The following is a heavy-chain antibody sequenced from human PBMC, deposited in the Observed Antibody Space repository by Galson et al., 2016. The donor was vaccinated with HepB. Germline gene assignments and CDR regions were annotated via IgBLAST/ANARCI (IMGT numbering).Heavy chain of an antibody. CDR2: LRGRGSTT. Sequence: SLRLSCAASTFALRNYAMSWVRQPPGKGLEWVSTLRGRGSTTFYADSVKGRFTISGDNSKTTLYLQMNSLREEDTAVYYCARFADTGRNFVGLVLWGQGTLVTVSS. CDR1: TFALRNYA. J-gene: IGHJ5*02. CDR3: ARFADTGRNFVGLVL. V-gene: IGHV3-23*01. D-gene: IGHD1-7*01.